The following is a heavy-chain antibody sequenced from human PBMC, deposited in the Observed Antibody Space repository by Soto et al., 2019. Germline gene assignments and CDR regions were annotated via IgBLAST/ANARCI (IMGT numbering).Heavy chain of an antibody. D-gene: IGHD2-2*01. CDR1: GFTFSSYS. V-gene: IGHV3-48*01. Sequence: GGSLRLSCAASGFTFSSYSMNWVRQAPGKGLEWVSYISSSSSTIYYADSVKGRFTISRDNAKNSLYLQMNSLRAEDTAVYYCARVRDIVVVPSLRYNWFDPWGQGTLVTVSS. CDR2: ISSSSSTI. J-gene: IGHJ5*02. CDR3: ARVRDIVVVPSLRYNWFDP.